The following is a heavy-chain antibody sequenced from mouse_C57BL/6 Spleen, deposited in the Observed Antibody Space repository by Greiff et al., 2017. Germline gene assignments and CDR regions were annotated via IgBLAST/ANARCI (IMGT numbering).Heavy chain of an antibody. CDR2: IDPSDSYT. CDR3: ARSFYDGMDY. Sequence: QVQLQQPGAELVKPGASVKLSCKASGYTFTSYWMQWVKQRPGQGLEWIGEIDPSDSYTNYNQKFKGKATLTVDTSSSTAYMQLSSLTSEDSAVYYCARSFYDGMDYWGQGTSVTVSS. V-gene: IGHV1-50*01. D-gene: IGHD2-3*01. J-gene: IGHJ4*01. CDR1: GYTFTSYW.